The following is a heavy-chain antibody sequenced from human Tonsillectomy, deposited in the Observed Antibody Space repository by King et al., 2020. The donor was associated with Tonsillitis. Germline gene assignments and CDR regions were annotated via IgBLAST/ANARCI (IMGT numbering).Heavy chain of an antibody. Sequence: VQLQQWGAGLLKPSETLSLTCAVAGGSFSAYNWSWIRQPPGKGLEWIGEIHHSGSTYYNPSRKSRVTISVDTSKTQFSLRLVDTSKTQFSLKLSSVPAAATAVYYCAGVAQTNYGDPRGFDYWGQGTLVTVSS. CDR2: IHHSGST. CDR1: GGSFSAYN. V-gene: IGHV4-34*06. J-gene: IGHJ4*02. D-gene: IGHD4-17*01. CDR3: SVPAAATAVYYCAGVAQTNYGDPRGFDY.